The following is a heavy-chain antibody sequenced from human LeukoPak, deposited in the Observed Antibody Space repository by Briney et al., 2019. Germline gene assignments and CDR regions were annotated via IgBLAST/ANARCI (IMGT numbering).Heavy chain of an antibody. J-gene: IGHJ4*02. V-gene: IGHV1-69*13. CDR1: GGTFSSYA. Sequence: SVKVSRKASGGTFSSYAISWVRQAPGQGLEWMGGIIPIFGTANYAQKFQGRVTITADESTSTAYMELSSLRSEDTAVYYCARSASGRLVIPYYFDYWGQGTLVTVSS. D-gene: IGHD3-3*01. CDR3: ARSASGRLVIPYYFDY. CDR2: IIPIFGTA.